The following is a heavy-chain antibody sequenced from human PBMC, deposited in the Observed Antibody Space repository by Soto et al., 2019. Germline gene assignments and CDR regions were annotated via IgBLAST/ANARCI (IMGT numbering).Heavy chain of an antibody. Sequence: GASVKVSCKASGYTFSSYGISWVRQAPGQGLEWMGWVSTQYGTTYYARRVQDRVTMTADTSTSTAYMELSSLRSDDTAVYYCATSNYYDSSGPTERRAPSARTYYYYYGMDVWGQGTTVTVSS. CDR3: ATSNYYDSSGPTERRAPSARTYYYYYGMDV. J-gene: IGHJ6*02. CDR1: GYTFSSYG. D-gene: IGHD3-22*01. V-gene: IGHV1-18*01. CDR2: VSTQYGTT.